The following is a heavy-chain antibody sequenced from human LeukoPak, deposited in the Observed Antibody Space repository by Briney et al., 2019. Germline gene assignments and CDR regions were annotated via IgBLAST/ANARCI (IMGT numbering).Heavy chain of an antibody. Sequence: GGSLRLSCPASGFTFSSYVMHWVAQAPGKGLEWVAFIRYDGSNEYYADSVKGRFTISRDNSKNTLYLQMNSLRAEDTAVYYCAKDMSGWTYFDYWGQGTLVTVSS. J-gene: IGHJ4*02. CDR3: AKDMSGWTYFDY. CDR2: IRYDGSNE. V-gene: IGHV3-30*02. CDR1: GFTFSSYV. D-gene: IGHD6-19*01.